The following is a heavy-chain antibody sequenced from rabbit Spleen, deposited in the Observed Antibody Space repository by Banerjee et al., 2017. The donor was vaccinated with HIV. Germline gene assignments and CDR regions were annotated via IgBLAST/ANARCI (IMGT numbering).Heavy chain of an antibody. Sequence: QQLVESGGGLVKPGASLTLTCKASGFSFSSGYYMSWVRQAPGKGLEWIVCIDTGSSGFTYYASWAKGRFTISKTSSTTVTLQMTSLTAADTATYFCARDLVTAIGWNFALWGPGTLVTVS. J-gene: IGHJ4*01. V-gene: IGHV1S40*01. D-gene: IGHD7-1*01. CDR1: GFSFSSGYY. CDR3: ARDLVTAIGWNFAL. CDR2: IDTGSSGFT.